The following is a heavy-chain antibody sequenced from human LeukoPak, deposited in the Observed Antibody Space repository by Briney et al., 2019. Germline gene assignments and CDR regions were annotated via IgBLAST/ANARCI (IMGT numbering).Heavy chain of an antibody. CDR3: YYYDSSGYHTLTVDI. D-gene: IGHD3-22*01. CDR1: GGSISSGSYY. CDR2: IYYSGST. Sequence: PSETLSLTCTVSGGSISSGSYYWSWIRQPAGKGLEWIGSIYYSGSTYYNPSLKSRVTISVDTSKNQFSLKLSSVTAADTAVCYPYYYDSSGYHTLTVDIWGQGTMVTVSS. J-gene: IGHJ3*02. V-gene: IGHV4-39*07.